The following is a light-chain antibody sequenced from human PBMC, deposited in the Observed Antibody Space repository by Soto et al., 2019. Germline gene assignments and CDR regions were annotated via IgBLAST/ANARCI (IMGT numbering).Light chain of an antibody. J-gene: IGLJ1*01. CDR2: DVS. CDR1: SSDVGGYNY. CDR3: SSYTSSIHYV. Sequence: QSVLTLPASVSGSPGQSITISCTGTSSDVGGYNYVSWYQQHPGKAPKLMIYDVSNRPSGVSNRFSGSKSGNTASLTISGLQAEDEADYYCSSYTSSIHYVFGTGTKVTVL. V-gene: IGLV2-14*01.